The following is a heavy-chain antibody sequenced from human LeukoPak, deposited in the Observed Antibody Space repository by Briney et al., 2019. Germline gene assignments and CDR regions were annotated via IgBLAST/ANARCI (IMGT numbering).Heavy chain of an antibody. CDR3: ARVKVRGVIPIDYYYGMDV. V-gene: IGHV3-21*01. J-gene: IGHJ6*02. D-gene: IGHD3-10*01. CDR2: ISSSSSYI. CDR1: GFTFSSYS. Sequence: GGSLRLSCAASGFTFSSYSMNWVRQAPGKGLEWVSSISSSSSYIYYADSVKGRFTISRDNAKNSLYLQMNSLRAEDTAVYYCARVKVRGVIPIDYYYGMDVWGRGTTVTVSS.